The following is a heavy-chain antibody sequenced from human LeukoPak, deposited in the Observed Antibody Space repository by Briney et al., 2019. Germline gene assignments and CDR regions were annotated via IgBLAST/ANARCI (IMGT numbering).Heavy chain of an antibody. D-gene: IGHD6-19*01. J-gene: IGHJ4*02. CDR2: ISWNSGSI. Sequence: SLRLSCAASGFTFDDYAMHWVRQAPGKGLEWVSGISWNSGSIGYADSVKGRFTISRDNAKNSLYLQMNSLRAEDTALYYCAKAQGYSSSFDYWGQGTLVTVSS. CDR1: GFTFDDYA. V-gene: IGHV3-9*01. CDR3: AKAQGYSSSFDY.